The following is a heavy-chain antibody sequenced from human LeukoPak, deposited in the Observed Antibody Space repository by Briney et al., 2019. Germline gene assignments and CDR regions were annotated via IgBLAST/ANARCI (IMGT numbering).Heavy chain of an antibody. J-gene: IGHJ4*02. V-gene: IGHV1-69*13. D-gene: IGHD3-3*01. CDR1: GGTFSSYA. CDR2: IIPIFSTA. CDR3: ARGDFWSGYQRQSPLNY. Sequence: SVKVSCKASGGTFSSYAISWVRQAPGQGLEWMGGIIPIFSTANYAQKFQGRVTITADESTSTAYMELSSLRSEDTAVYYCARGDFWSGYQRQSPLNYWGQGTLVTVSS.